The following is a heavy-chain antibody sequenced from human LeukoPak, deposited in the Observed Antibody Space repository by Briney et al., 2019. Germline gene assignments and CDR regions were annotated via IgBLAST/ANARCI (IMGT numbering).Heavy chain of an antibody. D-gene: IGHD5-24*01. CDR1: GYSFTSYW. V-gene: IGHV5-51*01. Sequence: GESLKISCKGSGYSFTSYWIGWVRQMPGKGLEWMGTIYPGDSDTRYSPSFQGQVTISADKSISTAYLQWSSLKASDTAMYYCASPRRDGYNYYGMDVWGQGTTVTVSS. J-gene: IGHJ6*02. CDR3: ASPRRDGYNYYGMDV. CDR2: IYPGDSDT.